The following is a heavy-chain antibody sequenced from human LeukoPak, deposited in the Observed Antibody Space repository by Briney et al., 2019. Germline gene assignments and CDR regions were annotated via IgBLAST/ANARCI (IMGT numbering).Heavy chain of an antibody. J-gene: IGHJ3*02. Sequence: PGPSLSLSCASSGFTLHACALSRVRHAATRAVVPGRFSRSNSHGGTREYASSIKGRFIISRDDSQTVAYLQINSLHTEDTAVYYCARVRFQSGAYYGALDIWGQGTMVTVAS. CDR3: ARVRFQSGAYYGALDI. CDR2: SRSNSHGGTR. CDR1: GFTLHACA. D-gene: IGHD3-3*01. V-gene: IGHV3-49*04.